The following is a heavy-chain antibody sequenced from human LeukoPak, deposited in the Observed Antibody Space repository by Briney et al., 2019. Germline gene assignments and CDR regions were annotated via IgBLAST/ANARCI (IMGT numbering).Heavy chain of an antibody. D-gene: IGHD5-12*01. J-gene: IGHJ4*02. CDR3: AGGGYSGYENRD. Sequence: PGRSLRLSCAASGFTFSSYTMHWVRQAPGKGLEWVAVISYDGSNKYYADSVKGRFTISRDNSKNTLYLQMNSLRAEDTAVYYCAGGGYSGYENRDWGQGTLVTVSS. CDR1: GFTFSSYT. CDR2: ISYDGSNK. V-gene: IGHV3-30*04.